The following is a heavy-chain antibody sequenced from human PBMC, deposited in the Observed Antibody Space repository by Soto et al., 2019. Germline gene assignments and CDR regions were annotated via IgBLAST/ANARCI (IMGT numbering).Heavy chain of an antibody. Sequence: SETLSLTCDVSGGSITGGGYCWSWVRQPPGKGLEWIGYIFHDESTYYNPSFKSRVAISVDWSKNQFSLKLTSVTAADTAIYYCARAYGGNSNYFDYWGQGTPVTVSS. J-gene: IGHJ4*02. D-gene: IGHD4-17*01. CDR3: ARAYGGNSNYFDY. CDR2: IFHDEST. V-gene: IGHV4-30-2*01. CDR1: GGSITGGGYC.